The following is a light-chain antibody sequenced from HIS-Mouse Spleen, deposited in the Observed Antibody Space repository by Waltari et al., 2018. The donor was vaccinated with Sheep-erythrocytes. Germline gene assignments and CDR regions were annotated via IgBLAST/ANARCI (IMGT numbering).Light chain of an antibody. CDR3: CSYAGSYTVV. V-gene: IGLV2-11*01. Sequence: QSALTQPRSVSGSPGQSVTISCTGTSSDVGGYNYVSWYQQHPGKAPKLMIYDVSTRPSGVPARFSGSKSGNAASLTISGLQAEEEADYYCCSYAGSYTVVFGGGTKLTVL. CDR2: DVS. J-gene: IGLJ2*01. CDR1: SSDVGGYNY.